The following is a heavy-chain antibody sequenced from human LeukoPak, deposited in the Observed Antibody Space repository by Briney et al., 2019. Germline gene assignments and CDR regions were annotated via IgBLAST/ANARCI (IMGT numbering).Heavy chain of an antibody. D-gene: IGHD1-26*01. CDR2: IYYSGST. V-gene: IGHV4-39*01. J-gene: IGHJ4*02. CDR3: ARQGSLIVGATNY. CDR1: GGSISSSSYY. Sequence: TSETLSLTCTVSGGSISSSSYYWGWIRQPPGKGLEWIGSIYYSGSTYYNPSLKSRVTISVDTSKNQFSLKLSSVTAADTAVYYCARQGSLIVGATNYWGQGTLVTVSS.